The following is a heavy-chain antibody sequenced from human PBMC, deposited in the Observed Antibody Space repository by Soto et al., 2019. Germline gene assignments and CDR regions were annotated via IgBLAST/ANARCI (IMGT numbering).Heavy chain of an antibody. V-gene: IGHV3-21*01. CDR1: GVTFSSYS. CDR3: ARDKGDLLRYFDWLLLEFDY. Sequence: GGSLRLSCAASGVTFSSYSMNWVRQAPGKGLEWVSSISSSSSYIYYADSVKGRFTISRDNAKNSLYLQMNSLRAEDTAVYYCARDKGDLLRYFDWLLLEFDYWGQGTLVTVSS. D-gene: IGHD3-9*01. J-gene: IGHJ4*02. CDR2: ISSSSSYI.